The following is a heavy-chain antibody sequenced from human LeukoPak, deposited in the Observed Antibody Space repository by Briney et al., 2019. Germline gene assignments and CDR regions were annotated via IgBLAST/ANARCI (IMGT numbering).Heavy chain of an antibody. D-gene: IGHD7-27*01. J-gene: IGHJ4*02. CDR3: AKVRGLGISPYYFDY. CDR1: GFSFSNYG. CDR2: ISGSGAVT. Sequence: GGSLRLSCAASGFSFSNYGMSWVRQAPGKGLEWVSAISGSGAVTYYADSVKGRSTISRDNSKNTLYLQMNSLRAEDTAVYYCAKVRGLGISPYYFDYWGQGTLVTVSS. V-gene: IGHV3-23*01.